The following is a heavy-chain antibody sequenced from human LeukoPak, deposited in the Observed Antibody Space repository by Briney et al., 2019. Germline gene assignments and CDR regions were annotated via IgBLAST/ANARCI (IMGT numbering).Heavy chain of an antibody. CDR1: GYTLTELS. CDR2: FDPEDGET. D-gene: IGHD3-9*01. CDR3: ATLVSFGRYFDWLSITA. Sequence: ASVKVSCKVSGYTLTELSMHWVRQAPGKGLEWMGGFDPEDGETIYAQKFQGRVTMTEDTSTDTAYMELSSLRSEDTAVYYCATLVSFGRYFDWLSITAWGQGTLVTVSS. J-gene: IGHJ5*02. V-gene: IGHV1-24*01.